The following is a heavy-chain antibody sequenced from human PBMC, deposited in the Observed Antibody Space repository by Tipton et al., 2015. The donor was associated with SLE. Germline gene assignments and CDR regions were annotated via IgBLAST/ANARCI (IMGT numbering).Heavy chain of an antibody. CDR2: ISSSSGYI. V-gene: IGHV3-21*03. CDR3: ARVLYPGY. Sequence: SLRISCAASGFTFSSYSMNWVRQAPGKGLEWVSSISSSSGYIYYADSVWGRFTISRDNAKNSLFLQMNSLTAEDTAVYYCARVLYPGYWGQGTLVTVSS. CDR1: GFTFSSYS. J-gene: IGHJ4*02. D-gene: IGHD2-15*01.